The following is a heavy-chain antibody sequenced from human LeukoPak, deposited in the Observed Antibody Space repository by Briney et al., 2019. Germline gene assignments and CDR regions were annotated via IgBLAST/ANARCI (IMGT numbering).Heavy chain of an antibody. J-gene: IGHJ6*02. CDR1: GGPISSSYW. CDR3: ARFGYVETTVVTPINYYFAMDV. D-gene: IGHD4-23*01. CDR2: IYHSGST. Sequence: SRTLSLTCAVSGGPISSSYWWSWVRQPPGKGLEWIGEIYHSGSTNYNPSLKSRVTISVDKSNNQFSLRLSSVTAADTAVYYCARFGYVETTVVTPINYYFAMDVWGQGTTVTVSS. V-gene: IGHV4-4*02.